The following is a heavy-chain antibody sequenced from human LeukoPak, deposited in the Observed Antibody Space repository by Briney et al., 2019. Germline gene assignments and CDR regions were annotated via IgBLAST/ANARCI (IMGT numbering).Heavy chain of an antibody. CDR2: IYYSGST. Sequence: PSETPSLTCTVSGGSISSYYWSWIRQPPGKGLEWIGYIYYSGSTNYNPSLKSRVTISVDTSKNQFSLKLSSVTAADTAVYYCARHTAVAGSDYWGQGTLVTVSS. CDR3: ARHTAVAGSDY. J-gene: IGHJ4*02. CDR1: GGSISSYY. V-gene: IGHV4-59*08. D-gene: IGHD6-19*01.